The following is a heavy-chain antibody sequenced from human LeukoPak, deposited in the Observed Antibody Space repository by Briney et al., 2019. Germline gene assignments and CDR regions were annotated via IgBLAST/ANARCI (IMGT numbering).Heavy chain of an antibody. CDR2: ISGSGGST. V-gene: IGHV3-23*01. J-gene: IGHJ4*02. D-gene: IGHD3-22*01. CDR3: AKGGLYYYDSSGYFDY. CDR1: GFTFSSYS. Sequence: GGSLRLSCAASGFTFSSYSMNWVRQAPGKGLEWVSAISGSGGSTYYADSVKGRFTISRDNSKNTLYLQMNSLRAEDTAVYYCAKGGLYYYDSSGYFDYWGQGTLVTVSS.